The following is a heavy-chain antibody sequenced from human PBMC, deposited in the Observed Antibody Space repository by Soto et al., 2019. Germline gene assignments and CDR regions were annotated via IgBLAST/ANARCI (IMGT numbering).Heavy chain of an antibody. Sequence: GESLKISCQGSGYSFTSYWIGWVRQMPGKGLEWMGIIYPGDSDTRYSPSFQGQVTISADKSISTAYLQWSSLKASDTAMYYCARYDYKDYYYYYGMDVWGQGTTVTVSS. CDR2: IYPGDSDT. J-gene: IGHJ6*02. V-gene: IGHV5-51*01. CDR1: GYSFTSYW. D-gene: IGHD4-4*01. CDR3: ARYDYKDYYYYYGMDV.